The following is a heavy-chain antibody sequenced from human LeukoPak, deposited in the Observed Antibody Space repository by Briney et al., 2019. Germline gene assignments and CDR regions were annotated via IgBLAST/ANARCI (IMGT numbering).Heavy chain of an antibody. Sequence: SETLSLICAVYGGSFSGYYWSWIRQPPGKGLEWIGEINHSGSTNYNPSLKSRVTISVDTSKNQFSLKLSSVTAADTAVYYCARGRGSGWYNWFDPWGQGTLVTVSS. J-gene: IGHJ5*02. CDR3: ARGRGSGWYNWFDP. D-gene: IGHD6-19*01. CDR2: INHSGST. CDR1: GGSFSGYY. V-gene: IGHV4-34*01.